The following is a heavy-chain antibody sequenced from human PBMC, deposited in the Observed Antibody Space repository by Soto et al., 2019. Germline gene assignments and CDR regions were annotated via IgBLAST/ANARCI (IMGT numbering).Heavy chain of an antibody. V-gene: IGHV4-34*01. CDR1: GGSFSGYY. CDR2: INHSGST. D-gene: IGHD1-7*01. Sequence: KSSETLSLTCAVYGGSFSGYYWSWIRQPPGKGLEWIGEINHSGSTNYNPSLKSRVTISVDTSKNQFSLKLSSVTAADTAVYYRARSRELPCPDYWGQGTLVTASS. CDR3: ARSRELPCPDY. J-gene: IGHJ4*02.